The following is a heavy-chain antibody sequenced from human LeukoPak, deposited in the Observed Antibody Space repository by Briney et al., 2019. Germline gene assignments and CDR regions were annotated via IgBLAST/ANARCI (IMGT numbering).Heavy chain of an antibody. Sequence: ASVKVSCKASGGTFSSYAISWVRQAPGQGLEWMGIINPSGGSTSYAQKFQGRVTITADESTSTAYMELSSLRSEDTAVYYCARTLGIAVAGTWPPSDYWGQGTLVTVSS. CDR1: GGTFSSYA. CDR3: ARTLGIAVAGTWPPSDY. J-gene: IGHJ4*02. CDR2: INPSGGST. V-gene: IGHV1-69*11. D-gene: IGHD6-19*01.